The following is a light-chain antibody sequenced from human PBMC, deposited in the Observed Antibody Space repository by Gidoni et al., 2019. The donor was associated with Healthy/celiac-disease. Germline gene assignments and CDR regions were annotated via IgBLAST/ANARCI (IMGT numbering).Light chain of an antibody. CDR1: QSVSSSY. CDR3: QQYGSSPLIT. CDR2: GAS. V-gene: IGKV3-20*01. Sequence: DIVLTQPPGTLPLSPGERATLSCRASQSVSSSYLAWYQQKPGQAPRLLIYGASSRATGIPDRCSGSGSGTDFTLTISRLEPEDFAVYYCQQYGSSPLITFGQGTRLEIK. J-gene: IGKJ5*01.